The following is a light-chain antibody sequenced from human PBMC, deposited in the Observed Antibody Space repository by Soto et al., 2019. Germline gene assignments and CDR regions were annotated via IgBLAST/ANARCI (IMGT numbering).Light chain of an antibody. Sequence: DIQLTQSPSSMSASVEDSVNITCRASQSISSYLSWYQQKPGKAPKPLIYAASSLKSGVPSRFRRSGSGTAFTLTISSLHPDEFATYYCQRSCSTPLTFGGGT. CDR3: QRSCSTPLT. J-gene: IGKJ4*01. V-gene: IGKV1-39*01. CDR2: AAS. CDR1: QSISSY.